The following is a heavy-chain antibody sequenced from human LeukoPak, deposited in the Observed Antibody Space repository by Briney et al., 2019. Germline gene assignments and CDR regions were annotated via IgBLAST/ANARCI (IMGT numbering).Heavy chain of an antibody. Sequence: GGSLRLSCAASGFTVSSYWMYWVRQVPGKGLVWVSRMNVEGSVTSYADFVKGRFTISRDIAKNTLYLQMNTLTAEDTAVYYCARDFGGNSDFWGQGTLVTVSS. CDR3: ARDFGGNSDF. CDR2: MNVEGSVT. J-gene: IGHJ4*02. CDR1: GFTVSSYW. D-gene: IGHD4-23*01. V-gene: IGHV3-74*01.